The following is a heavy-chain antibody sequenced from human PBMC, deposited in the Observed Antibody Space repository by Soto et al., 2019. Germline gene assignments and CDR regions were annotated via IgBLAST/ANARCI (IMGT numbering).Heavy chain of an antibody. CDR3: ARVMANLPWYFDY. J-gene: IGHJ4*02. Sequence: VGSLRLSCAASRYTFSSYWMHWVRQAPGKGLVWVSRVNGDGSSTSYADPVKGRFTISRDNAKNTVHLQMDSLRAEDTAVYYCARVMANLPWYFDYWGQGTLVTVSS. CDR2: VNGDGSST. V-gene: IGHV3-74*01. CDR1: RYTFSSYW. D-gene: IGHD2-8*01.